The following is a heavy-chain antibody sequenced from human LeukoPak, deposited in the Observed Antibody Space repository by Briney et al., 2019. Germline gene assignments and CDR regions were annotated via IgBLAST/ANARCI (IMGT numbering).Heavy chain of an antibody. CDR2: IRNDGSNK. CDR1: GFTFSSYG. D-gene: IGHD6-13*01. J-gene: IGHJ5*02. CDR3: AKDTAAGLFYP. V-gene: IGHV3-30*02. Sequence: PGGSLRLPCAASGFTFSSYGMHWVRQAPGKGLEWVAFIRNDGSNKYYADSVKGRFTISRDNSKNTLYLQMTSLRAEDTAVYTFAKDTAAGLFYPWGEGTLVTVSS.